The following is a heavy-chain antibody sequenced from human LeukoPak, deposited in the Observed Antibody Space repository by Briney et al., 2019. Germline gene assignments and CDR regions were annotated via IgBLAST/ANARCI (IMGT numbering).Heavy chain of an antibody. CDR2: VYTSGST. CDR1: GGSISSGSYY. V-gene: IGHV4-61*02. Sequence: SETLSLTCTVSGGSISSGSYYWSWIRQPAGKGLEWIGRVYTSGSTNYNPSLKSRVTISVETSKNQFSLKLKSVTAADTAVYYCARGGYYGSGNDFRFDPWGQGTLVTVSS. D-gene: IGHD3-10*01. J-gene: IGHJ5*02. CDR3: ARGGYYGSGNDFRFDP.